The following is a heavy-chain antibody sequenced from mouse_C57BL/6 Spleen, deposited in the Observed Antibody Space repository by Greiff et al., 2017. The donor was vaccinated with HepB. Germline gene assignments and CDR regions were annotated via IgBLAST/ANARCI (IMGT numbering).Heavy chain of an antibody. CDR3: ARSLITTVVAHFVY. J-gene: IGHJ2*01. CDR1: GYTFTSYG. Sequence: QVQLQQSGAELARPGASVKLSCKASGYTFTSYGISWVKQRTGQGLEWIGEIYPRSGNTYYNEKFKGKATLTADKSSSTAYMELRSLTSEDSAVYLCARSLITTVVAHFVYWGQGTTLTVSS. CDR2: IYPRSGNT. D-gene: IGHD1-1*01. V-gene: IGHV1-81*01.